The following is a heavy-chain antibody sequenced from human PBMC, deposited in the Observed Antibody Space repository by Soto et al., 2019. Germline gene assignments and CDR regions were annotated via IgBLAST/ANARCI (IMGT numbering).Heavy chain of an antibody. D-gene: IGHD1-7*01. CDR3: ARDLPGTTARNWFDP. V-gene: IGHV1-18*04. CDR1: FYTFTSYG. Sequence: GGPVKVSCKASFYTFTSYGITWLRQAPVQGLEWMGWISAYNGNTNYAQKLQGRVTMTTDTSTSTAYMELRSLRSDDTAVYYCARDLPGTTARNWFDPWGQGTLVTVSS. J-gene: IGHJ5*02. CDR2: ISAYNGNT.